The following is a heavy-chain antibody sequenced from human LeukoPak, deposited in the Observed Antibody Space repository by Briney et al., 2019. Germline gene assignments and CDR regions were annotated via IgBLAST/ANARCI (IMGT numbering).Heavy chain of an antibody. CDR2: ISGSGGST. D-gene: IGHD6-19*01. Sequence: PGGSLRLSCAASGFTFSSYGMSWVRQAPGKGLEWVSAISGSGGSTYYADSVKGRFTISRDNSKNTLYLQMNSLRAEDTAVYYCARDGIAVAKLGDDAFDIWGQGTMVTVSS. CDR1: GFTFSSYG. CDR3: ARDGIAVAKLGDDAFDI. J-gene: IGHJ3*02. V-gene: IGHV3-23*01.